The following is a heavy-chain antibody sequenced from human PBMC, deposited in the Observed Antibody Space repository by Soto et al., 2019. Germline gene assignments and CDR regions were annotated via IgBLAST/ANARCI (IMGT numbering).Heavy chain of an antibody. CDR3: ASRDVDTTMVGRDY. Sequence: QVQLQESGPGLVKPSQTLSLTCTVSGGSISSGGYYWYWIRQHSGKGLEWIGFTYYSGTTYYNPSLXRXVSXSVDTSKNQFSLKLRSVTAADTAVYYCASRDVDTTMVGRDYWGQGTLVTVSS. J-gene: IGHJ4*02. D-gene: IGHD5-18*01. CDR1: GGSISSGGYY. CDR2: TYYSGTT. V-gene: IGHV4-31*03.